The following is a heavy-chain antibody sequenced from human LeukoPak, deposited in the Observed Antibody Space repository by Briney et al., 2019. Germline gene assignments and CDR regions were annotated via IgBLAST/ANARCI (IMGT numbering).Heavy chain of an antibody. CDR2: LSSSSSVI. J-gene: IGHJ5*01. V-gene: IGHV3-48*01. CDR3: ANPPTVTKTRFDS. Sequence: PGGSLRLSCAASGFTFSTYAMDWVRQAPGKGLEWVSYLSSSSSVIYHADSVKGRFTISRDNAKNSLYLQMNSLRAEDTAVYYCANPPTVTKTRFDSWGQGTLVTVSS. CDR1: GFTFSTYA. D-gene: IGHD4-17*01.